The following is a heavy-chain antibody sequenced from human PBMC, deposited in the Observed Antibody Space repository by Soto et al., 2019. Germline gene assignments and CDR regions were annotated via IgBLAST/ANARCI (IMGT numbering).Heavy chain of an antibody. Sequence: KGLEWVSAISGSGGSTYYADSVTGRFTISRDTSKNTLYLQMNSLRAEDTAVFFFQAEAGIRDVRSVSAFLLNRSSDL. CDR3: QAEAGIRDVRSVSAFLLNRSSDL. D-gene: IGHD3-10*02. CDR2: ISGSGGST. V-gene: IGHV3-23*01. J-gene: IGHJ2*01.